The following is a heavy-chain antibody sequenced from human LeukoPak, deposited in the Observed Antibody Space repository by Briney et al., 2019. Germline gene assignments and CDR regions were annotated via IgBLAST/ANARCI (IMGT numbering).Heavy chain of an antibody. Sequence: ASVKVSCKASGGTFSSYAISWVRQAPGQGLEWMGGIIPIFGTANYAQKFQGRVTITADESTSTAYMELSSLRSEDTAVNYCARWDRTTSKDYYYYGMDVWGQGTTVIVSS. D-gene: IGHD1-14*01. J-gene: IGHJ6*02. CDR2: IIPIFGTA. CDR1: GGTFSSYA. CDR3: ARWDRTTSKDYYYYGMDV. V-gene: IGHV1-69*13.